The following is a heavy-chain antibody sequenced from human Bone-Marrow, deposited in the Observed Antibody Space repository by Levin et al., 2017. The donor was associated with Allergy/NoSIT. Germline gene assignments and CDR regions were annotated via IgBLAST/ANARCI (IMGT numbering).Heavy chain of an antibody. J-gene: IGHJ3*02. D-gene: IGHD6-19*01. Sequence: PSETLSLTCAVSGGSISSNNWWSWVRQPPGRGLEWIGEIHHSGSTNYNPSLKSRVTISVDKSESQFSLKLSSVTAADTAVYYCARKPVADTSRAFDIWGQGTMVTVSS. V-gene: IGHV4-4*02. CDR3: ARKPVADTSRAFDI. CDR2: IHHSGST. CDR1: GGSISSNNW.